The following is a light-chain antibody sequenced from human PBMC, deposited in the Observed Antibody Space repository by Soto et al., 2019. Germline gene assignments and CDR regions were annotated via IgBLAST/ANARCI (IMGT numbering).Light chain of an antibody. CDR1: SSNIGSNY. CDR3: AAWDDGLSGPL. V-gene: IGLV1-47*02. J-gene: IGLJ2*01. Sequence: QSVLTQPPSASGTPGQRVTISCSGRSSNIGSNYVYWYQHLPGTAPKLLIYSNNQRPSGVPDRFSGSKFGTSASLAISGLRSEDEADYYCAAWDDGLSGPLVGGGTKLTV. CDR2: SNN.